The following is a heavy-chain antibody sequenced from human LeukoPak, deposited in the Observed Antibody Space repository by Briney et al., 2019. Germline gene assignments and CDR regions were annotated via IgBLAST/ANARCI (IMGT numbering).Heavy chain of an antibody. D-gene: IGHD5-24*01. CDR1: GGTFNNYA. CDR2: TIPMFGTA. V-gene: IGHV1-69*05. Sequence: GAPVKVSCKASGGTFNNYAISWVRQAPGQGLEWMGGTIPMFGTAKYAQTFQDRVTVITDESTGTAYMELSSLRSEDTAVYYCAIPRGPMGTLVYGGFEIWGQGTMVTVSS. J-gene: IGHJ3*02. CDR3: AIPRGPMGTLVYGGFEI.